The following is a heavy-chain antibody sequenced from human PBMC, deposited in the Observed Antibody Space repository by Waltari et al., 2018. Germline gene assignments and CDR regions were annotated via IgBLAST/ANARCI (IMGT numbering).Heavy chain of an antibody. CDR3: ARAPLLRFLGRGGMDV. D-gene: IGHD3-3*01. V-gene: IGHV4-59*01. CDR2: IYYSGRT. J-gene: IGHJ6*02. CDR1: GGSISSYY. Sequence: QVQLQESGPGLVKPSETLSLTCTVSGGSISSYYWSWIRQPPGKGLEWIGYIYYSGRTNSNPSLKSRVTISVDTSKNQFSLKLSSVTAADTAVYYCARAPLLRFLGRGGMDVWGQGTTVTVSS.